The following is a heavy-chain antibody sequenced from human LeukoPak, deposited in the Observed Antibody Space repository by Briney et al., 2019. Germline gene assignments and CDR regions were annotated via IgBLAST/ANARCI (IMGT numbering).Heavy chain of an antibody. CDR3: TTYYYDSSGHPYFDY. J-gene: IGHJ4*02. V-gene: IGHV3-15*07. Sequence: GGSLRLSCAASGFTFSNAWMNWVRQAPGKGLEWVGRIKSKPDGGTTDYAAPVKGRFTISGDDSKNMLYLQMNSLTTEDTAVYYCTTYYYDSSGHPYFDYWGQGTLVTVSS. CDR1: GFTFSNAW. D-gene: IGHD3-22*01. CDR2: IKSKPDGGTT.